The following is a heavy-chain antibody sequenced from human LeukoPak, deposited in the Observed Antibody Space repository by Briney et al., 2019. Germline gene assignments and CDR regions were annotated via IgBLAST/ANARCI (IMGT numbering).Heavy chain of an antibody. D-gene: IGHD3-3*01. CDR1: GGSVSSGSYY. Sequence: PSETLFLTCTVSGGSVSSGSYYWSWIRQPPGKGLEWIGYIYYSGSTNYNPSLKSRVTISVDTSKNQFSLKLSSVTAADTAVYYCARSWINTYYDFWSGYRFDPWGQGTLDTVSS. V-gene: IGHV4-61*01. J-gene: IGHJ5*02. CDR2: IYYSGST. CDR3: ARSWINTYYDFWSGYRFDP.